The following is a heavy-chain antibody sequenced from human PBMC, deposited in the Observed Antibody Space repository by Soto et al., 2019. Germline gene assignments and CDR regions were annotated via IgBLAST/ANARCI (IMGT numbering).Heavy chain of an antibody. D-gene: IGHD2-2*01. CDR3: ARARGYCISTSCYGYYYGMDV. V-gene: IGHV1-2*04. CDR1: GYTFTGYY. Sequence: ASVKVSCKASGYTFTGYYMHWVRQAPGQGLEWMGWINPNSGGTNYAQKFKGWVTMTRDTSISTAYMELSRLRSDDTAVYYCARARGYCISTSCYGYYYGMDVWGQGTTVTVSS. CDR2: INPNSGGT. J-gene: IGHJ6*02.